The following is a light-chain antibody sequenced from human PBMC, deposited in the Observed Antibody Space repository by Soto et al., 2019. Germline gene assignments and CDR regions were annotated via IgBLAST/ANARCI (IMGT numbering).Light chain of an antibody. Sequence: EIVLTQSAATLSLSPGERATLSCRASQSVSSYLAWYQQKPGQAPRLLIYDASNRATGIPARFSGSGSGTNFTLTISSLEPEDFAVYYCQQRRGFGGGTKVEIK. J-gene: IGKJ4*01. CDR2: DAS. V-gene: IGKV3-11*01. CDR3: QQRRG. CDR1: QSVSSY.